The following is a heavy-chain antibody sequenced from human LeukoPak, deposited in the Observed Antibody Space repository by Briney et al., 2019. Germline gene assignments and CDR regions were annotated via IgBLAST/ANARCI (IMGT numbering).Heavy chain of an antibody. D-gene: IGHD3-22*01. CDR3: ARGPSYDSSGYYLRY. CDR1: GYTFTSYG. V-gene: IGHV1-18*01. J-gene: IGHJ4*02. CDR2: ISAYNGNT. Sequence: GASVKASCKASGYTFTSYGISWVRQAPGQGLEWMGWISAYNGNTNYAQKLQGRVTMTTDTSTRTAYMELRSLRSDDTAVYYCARGPSYDSSGYYLRYWGQGTLVTVSS.